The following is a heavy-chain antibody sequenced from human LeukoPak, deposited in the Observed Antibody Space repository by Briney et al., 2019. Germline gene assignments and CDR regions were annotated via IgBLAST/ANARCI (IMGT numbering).Heavy chain of an antibody. Sequence: TSETLSLTCTVSGGSISSYYWAWIRQPPGKGLEWIGYIYYSGSTNYNPSLKSRVTMSVDTSNNHFSLKLTSMTAADTAVFYCARVRCTSTNCDRGVFDYWGQGTLVTVSS. D-gene: IGHD2-2*01. J-gene: IGHJ4*02. CDR2: IYYSGST. V-gene: IGHV4-59*08. CDR1: GGSISSYY. CDR3: ARVRCTSTNCDRGVFDY.